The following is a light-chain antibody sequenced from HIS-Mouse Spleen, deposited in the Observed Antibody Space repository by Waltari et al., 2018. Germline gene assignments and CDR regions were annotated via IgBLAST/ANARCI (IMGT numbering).Light chain of an antibody. CDR2: AAS. Sequence: DIQMTQSPSSLSASVGDSVIITCRASQSISSYLNWYQQKPGKAPKLLIYAASSLQSGVPSRFSGSGSGTDFTLTISSLQPEDFATYYCQQSYSTPFTFGPGTKVDIK. CDR3: QQSYSTPFT. CDR1: QSISSY. J-gene: IGKJ3*01. V-gene: IGKV1-39*01.